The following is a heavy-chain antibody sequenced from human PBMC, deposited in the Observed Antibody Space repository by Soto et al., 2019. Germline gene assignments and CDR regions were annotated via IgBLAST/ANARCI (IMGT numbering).Heavy chain of an antibody. J-gene: IGHJ6*02. CDR3: ARGDRGGSGSPASYYYFGWDV. V-gene: IGHV3-23*01. CDR2: ISAGGDMT. CDR1: GFTLSSYA. D-gene: IGHD3-10*01. Sequence: DVQLLESGGHWVQPGGSLRLSCSASGFTLSSYAMSWVRQAPGKGLEWVSSISAGGDMTYNSDSVRGRFTISRDNSNNALFLQMHNLRIEDPALYYCARGDRGGSGSPASYYYFGWDVWGQGATVIVS.